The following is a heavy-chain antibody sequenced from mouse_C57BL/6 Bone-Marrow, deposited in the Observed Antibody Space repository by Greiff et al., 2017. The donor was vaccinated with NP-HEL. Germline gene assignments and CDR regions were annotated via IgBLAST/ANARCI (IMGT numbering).Heavy chain of an antibody. D-gene: IGHD1-1*01. Sequence: EVNVVESVAELVRPGASVKLSCTASGFNIKNTYMHWVKQRPEQGLEWIGRIDPANGNTKYAPKFQGKATITADTSSNTAYLQLSSLTSEDTAIYYCAKDGSPSYWYFDVWGTGTTVTVSS. CDR1: GFNIKNTY. CDR2: IDPANGNT. J-gene: IGHJ1*03. CDR3: AKDGSPSYWYFDV. V-gene: IGHV14-3*01.